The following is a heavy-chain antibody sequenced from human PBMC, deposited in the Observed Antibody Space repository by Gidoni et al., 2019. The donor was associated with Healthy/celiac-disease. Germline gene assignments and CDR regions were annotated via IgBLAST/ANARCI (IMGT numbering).Heavy chain of an antibody. Sequence: VKGRFTISRDDSKNTAYLQMNSLKTEDTAVYYCTRQMVQQWLAREGYMDVWGKGTTVTVSS. CDR3: TRQMVQQWLAREGYMDV. J-gene: IGHJ6*03. D-gene: IGHD6-19*01. V-gene: IGHV3-73*01.